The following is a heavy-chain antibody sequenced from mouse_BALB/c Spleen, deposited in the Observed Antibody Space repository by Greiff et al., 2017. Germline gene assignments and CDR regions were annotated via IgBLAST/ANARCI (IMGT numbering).Heavy chain of an antibody. J-gene: IGHJ4*01. Sequence: VKLVESGPGLVAPSQSLSITCTVSGFSLTSYGVHWVRQPPGKGLEWLGVIWAGGSTNYNSALMSRLSISKDNSKSQVFLKMNSLQTDDTAMYYCARDSSGYIYAMDYWGQGTSVTVSS. CDR2: IWAGGST. CDR1: GFSLTSYG. D-gene: IGHD3-1*01. CDR3: ARDSSGYIYAMDY. V-gene: IGHV2-9*02.